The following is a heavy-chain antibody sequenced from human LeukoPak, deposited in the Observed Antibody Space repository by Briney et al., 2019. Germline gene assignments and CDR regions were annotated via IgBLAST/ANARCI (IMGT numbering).Heavy chain of an antibody. CDR3: ARGGIAAAGDWFDP. CDR2: IYYSGST. CDR1: GGSISSGGYY. Sequence: PSQTLSLTCTVSGGSISSGGYYWSWIRQHPGKGLEWIGYIYYSGSTYYNPSLKSRVTISVDTSKNQFSLELSSVTAADTAVYYCARGGIAAAGDWFDPWGQGTLVTVSS. J-gene: IGHJ5*02. D-gene: IGHD6-13*01. V-gene: IGHV4-31*03.